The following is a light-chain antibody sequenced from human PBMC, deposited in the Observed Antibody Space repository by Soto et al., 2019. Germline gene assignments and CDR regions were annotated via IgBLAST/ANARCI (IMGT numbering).Light chain of an antibody. Sequence: QSVLTQPASVSGSPGQSITISCTGTSSDVGSYNLVSWYQQHPGNAPKLMIYEGSKRPSGVSNRFFGSKSGNTASLTISGLQAEDEADYYCCSFARDSTLVFGGGTKLTVL. CDR2: EGS. J-gene: IGLJ3*02. V-gene: IGLV2-23*01. CDR3: CSFARDSTLV. CDR1: SSDVGSYNL.